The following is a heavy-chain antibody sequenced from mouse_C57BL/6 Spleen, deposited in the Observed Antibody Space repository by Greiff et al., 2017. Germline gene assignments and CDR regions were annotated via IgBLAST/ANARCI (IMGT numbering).Heavy chain of an antibody. D-gene: IGHD2-3*01. CDR2: LYPGDGDT. CDR3: ARAMGGSYAMDY. CDR1: GYAFSSYW. J-gene: IGHJ4*01. V-gene: IGHV1-80*01. Sequence: QVQLKESGAELVKPGASVKISCKASGYAFSSYWMNWVKQRPGKGLEWIGQLYPGDGDTNYNGKFKGKATLTADKSSSTAYMQLSSLTSEDSAVYFCARAMGGSYAMDYWGQGTSVTVSS.